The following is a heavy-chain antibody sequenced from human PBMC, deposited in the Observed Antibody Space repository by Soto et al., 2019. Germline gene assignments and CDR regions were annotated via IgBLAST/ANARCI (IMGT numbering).Heavy chain of an antibody. J-gene: IGHJ3*02. CDR3: SDLYSSGWSGAFDI. Sequence: PGGSLRLSCTASGFTFGDYAMSWFRQAPGKGLEWVGFIRSKAYGGTTEYAASVKGRFTISRDDSKSIAYLQMNSLKTEDTAVYYCSDLYSSGWSGAFDIWGQGTMVTVSS. V-gene: IGHV3-49*03. CDR2: IRSKAYGGTT. D-gene: IGHD6-19*01. CDR1: GFTFGDYA.